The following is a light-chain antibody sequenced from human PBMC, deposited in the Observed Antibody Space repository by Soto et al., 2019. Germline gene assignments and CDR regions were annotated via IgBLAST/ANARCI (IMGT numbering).Light chain of an antibody. Sequence: IRMTKSLSTLSASEEDRVTTTCRASQYIERWLAWYQQKPGKAPKLLIYDASSLESGVPSRFSGSGSGTEFTLTISSLQPDDFATYYCQQYNSFPWTFGHGTKVDIK. CDR3: QQYNSFPWT. J-gene: IGKJ1*01. CDR2: DAS. CDR1: QYIERW. V-gene: IGKV1-5*01.